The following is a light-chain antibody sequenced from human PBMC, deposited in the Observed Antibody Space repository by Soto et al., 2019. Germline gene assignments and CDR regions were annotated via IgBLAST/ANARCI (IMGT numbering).Light chain of an antibody. V-gene: IGKV1-9*01. Sequence: DIQLTQSPSFLSASVGDRVTITCRASQGPRSYLAWYQQKPGKPPKLLIYAASTLQSGLPSRFSGSGSGTEFTLTISSLQPEDFATYYCQQLNSYPLAFGGGTKVEIK. J-gene: IGKJ4*01. CDR1: QGPRSY. CDR2: AAS. CDR3: QQLNSYPLA.